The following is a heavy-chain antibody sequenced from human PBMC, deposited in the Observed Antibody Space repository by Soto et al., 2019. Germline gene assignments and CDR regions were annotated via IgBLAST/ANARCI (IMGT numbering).Heavy chain of an antibody. D-gene: IGHD3-22*01. CDR3: ARARGYYDSSGYYPIDAFDI. CDR1: GDSVSSNSAA. J-gene: IGHJ3*02. CDR2: TYYRSKWYN. Sequence: SQTLSLTCAISGDSVSSNSAAWNWIRQSPSRGLEWLGRTYYRSKWYNDYAVSVKSRITINPDTSKNQFSLQLNSVTPEDTAVYYCARARGYYDSSGYYPIDAFDIWGQGTMVTVSS. V-gene: IGHV6-1*01.